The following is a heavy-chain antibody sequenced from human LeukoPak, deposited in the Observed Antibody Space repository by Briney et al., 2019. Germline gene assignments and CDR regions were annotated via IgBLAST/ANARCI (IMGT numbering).Heavy chain of an antibody. D-gene: IGHD3-10*01. V-gene: IGHV4-59*08. J-gene: IGHJ4*02. CDR1: GGSISSYY. CDR3: ARHVGNSGSGSYLTYFDY. CDR2: IYYSGST. Sequence: SETLSLTCTVSGGSISSYYWSWIRQPPGKRLEWIGHIYYSGSTHYNPSLKSRVTISVDTSKNQFSLKLSSVTAADTAVYYCARHVGNSGSGSYLTYFDYWGQGTLVTVSS.